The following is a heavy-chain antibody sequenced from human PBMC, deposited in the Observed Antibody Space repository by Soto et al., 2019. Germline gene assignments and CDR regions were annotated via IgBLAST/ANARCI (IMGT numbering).Heavy chain of an antibody. CDR3: ARDQVTIFGVARYYYYGMDV. J-gene: IGHJ6*02. CDR2: LYYSGST. CDR1: GGSISSGDYY. Sequence: SETLSLTCTVSGGSISSGDYYWSWISQPPGKGLEWIGYLYYSGSTYYNPSLKGRVTISVDTSKNQFSLKLSSVTAADTAVYYCARDQVTIFGVARYYYYGMDVWGQGTTVTVSS. D-gene: IGHD3-3*01. V-gene: IGHV4-30-4*01.